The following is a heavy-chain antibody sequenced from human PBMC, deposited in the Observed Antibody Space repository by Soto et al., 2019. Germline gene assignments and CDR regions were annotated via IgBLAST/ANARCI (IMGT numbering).Heavy chain of an antibody. D-gene: IGHD6-19*01. CDR3: ARERLAVSGHYYYFGADL. CDR2: VHYSGIP. J-gene: IGHJ6*02. CDR1: GGSISSGDNY. Sequence: SETLSLTCTVSGGSISSGDNYWSWIRQHPGQDLEWIGYVHYSGIPYYNPSLKSRVTLSVDTSKNQFSLKLSSVTTADTAVYYCARERLAVSGHYYYFGADLWGHGTTVTVSS. V-gene: IGHV4-31*03.